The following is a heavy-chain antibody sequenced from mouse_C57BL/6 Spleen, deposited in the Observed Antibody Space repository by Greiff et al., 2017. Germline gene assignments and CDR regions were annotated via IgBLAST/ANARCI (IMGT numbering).Heavy chain of an antibody. Sequence: QVQLQQSGPELVKPGASVKISCKASGYAFSSSWMNWVKQRPGKGLEWIGRIYPGDGDTNYNGKFKGKATLTADKSSSTAYMQLSSLTSEDSAVYCCARSELGRAWFAYWGQGTLVTVSA. V-gene: IGHV1-82*01. D-gene: IGHD4-1*01. J-gene: IGHJ3*01. CDR3: ARSELGRAWFAY. CDR2: IYPGDGDT. CDR1: GYAFSSSW.